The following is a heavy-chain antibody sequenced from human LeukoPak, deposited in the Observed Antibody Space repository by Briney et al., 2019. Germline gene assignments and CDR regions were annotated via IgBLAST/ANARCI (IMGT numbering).Heavy chain of an antibody. CDR2: IYYSGRT. V-gene: IGHV4-59*01. D-gene: IGHD5-18*01. Sequence: PSETLSLTCSVSGGSISSYYWNWIRQTPGKGLEWIGYIYYSGRTNYNPSLKSRVTISVDTSKNQFSLTLSSVTTADTAVYYCARGQKYRNGYTVTELGSGYFAYWGKGALVTVSS. J-gene: IGHJ4*02. CDR1: GGSISSYY. CDR3: ARGQKYRNGYTVTELGSGYFAY.